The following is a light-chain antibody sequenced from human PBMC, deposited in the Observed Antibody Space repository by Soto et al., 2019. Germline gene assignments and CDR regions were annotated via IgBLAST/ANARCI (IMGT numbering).Light chain of an antibody. CDR3: QQYNNWPPAYT. V-gene: IGKV3-15*01. CDR1: QSVSSN. Sequence: EIVMTQSPATLSVSPGERATLSCRASQSVSSNLAWYQQKPGQAPRLLIYGASTRATGIPARLSGSGSGTEFTLIISSLQSEDFAVYYCQQYNNWPPAYTFGQGTKLEIK. J-gene: IGKJ2*01. CDR2: GAS.